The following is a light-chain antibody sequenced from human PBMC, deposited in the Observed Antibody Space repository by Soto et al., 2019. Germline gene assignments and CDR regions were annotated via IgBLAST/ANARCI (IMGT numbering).Light chain of an antibody. Sequence: QSALTQPASVSGSPGQSITISCTGTSSDVGSYNLVSWYQQHPGKAPKLIIYEGNKRPSGVSNRLSGSKSGNTASLTISGLQAEDEADYFCCSYAGSSTWVFGGGTKLTVL. CDR3: CSYAGSSTWV. V-gene: IGLV2-23*01. J-gene: IGLJ3*02. CDR2: EGN. CDR1: SSDVGSYNL.